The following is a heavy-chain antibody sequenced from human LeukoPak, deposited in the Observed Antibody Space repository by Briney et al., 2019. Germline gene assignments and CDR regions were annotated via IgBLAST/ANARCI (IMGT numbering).Heavy chain of an antibody. CDR3: AGSGSPTSNFDY. J-gene: IGHJ4*02. D-gene: IGHD1-26*01. CDR2: INPNSGGT. Sequence: ASVEVSCKASGYTFTGYYMHWVRQAPGQGLEWMGWINPNSGGTNYAQKFQGRVTMTRDTSISTAYMELSRLRSDDTAVYYCAGSGSPTSNFDYWGQGTLVTVSS. CDR1: GYTFTGYY. V-gene: IGHV1-2*02.